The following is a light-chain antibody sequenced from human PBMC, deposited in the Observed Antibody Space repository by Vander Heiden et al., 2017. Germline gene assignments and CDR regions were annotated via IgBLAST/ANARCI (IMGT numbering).Light chain of an antibody. CDR2: GAS. CDR3: QHDGSSPPIT. V-gene: IGKV3-20*01. Sequence: DIVFTQSPGTLSLSPGERATLSCRASQSVSSSYLAWYQQKRGQAPRLLIYGASNRDTGIPDMFSGGGYGTDVTLTISRLEPEDFAVYSCQHDGSSPPITFGQGTRMEIK. CDR1: QSVSSSY. J-gene: IGKJ5*01.